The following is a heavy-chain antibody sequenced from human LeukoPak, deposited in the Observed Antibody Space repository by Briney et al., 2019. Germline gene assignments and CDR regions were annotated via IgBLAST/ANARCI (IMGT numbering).Heavy chain of an antibody. Sequence: GGSLGLSCAASGFTVSSNYMSWVRQAPGKGLEWVSVIYSGGSTYYADSVKGRFTISRDNSKNTLYLQMNSLRAEDTAVYYCARDHRRKGYYYDSSGYPPDAFDIWGQGTMVTVSS. V-gene: IGHV3-66*01. CDR3: ARDHRRKGYYYDSSGYPPDAFDI. CDR1: GFTVSSNY. J-gene: IGHJ3*02. D-gene: IGHD3-22*01. CDR2: IYSGGST.